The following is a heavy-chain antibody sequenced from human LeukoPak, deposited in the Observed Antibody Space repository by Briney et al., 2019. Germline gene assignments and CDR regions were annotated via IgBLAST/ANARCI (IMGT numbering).Heavy chain of an antibody. D-gene: IGHD3-22*01. CDR2: IYCSGST. CDR1: GGSISSGCYY. CDR3: ARDLADSSGYPPDAFDI. V-gene: IGHV4-31*03. J-gene: IGHJ3*02. Sequence: SQSLSLTCTVSGGSISSGCYYWSWIRQHPGKGLEWIGYIYCSGSTYYNPSLKSRVTISVDTSKNQFSLKLSSVTAADTAVYYCARDLADSSGYPPDAFDIWGQGTMVTVSS.